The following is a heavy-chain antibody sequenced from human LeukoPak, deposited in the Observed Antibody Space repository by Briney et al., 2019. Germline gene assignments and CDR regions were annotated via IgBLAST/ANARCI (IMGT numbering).Heavy chain of an antibody. Sequence: SETLSLTCAVYGGSFSGYYWSWIRQPPGKGLEWIGEINHSGSTNYNTSLKSRVTISVDTSKNQFSLKLSSVTAAGTAWYYRAREGSSGRGGEGFYYLGQGTLVTVSS. D-gene: IGHD2-21*01. CDR2: INHSGST. CDR3: AREGSSGRGGEGFYY. V-gene: IGHV4-34*01. J-gene: IGHJ4*02. CDR1: GGSFSGYY.